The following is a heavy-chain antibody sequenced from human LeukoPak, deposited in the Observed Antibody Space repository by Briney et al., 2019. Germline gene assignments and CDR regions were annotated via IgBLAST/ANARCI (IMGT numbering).Heavy chain of an antibody. CDR3: ARDRDYYDSTYDAFDI. CDR1: GYTFTGYY. V-gene: IGHV1-2*04. CDR2: INPNSGGT. Sequence: ASVKVSCKASGYTFTGYYMHWVRQAPGQGLEWMGWINPNSGGTNYAQKFQGWVTMTRDTSISTAYMELSSLRSVDTAVYYCARDRDYYDSTYDAFDIWGQGTMVTVSS. J-gene: IGHJ3*02. D-gene: IGHD3-22*01.